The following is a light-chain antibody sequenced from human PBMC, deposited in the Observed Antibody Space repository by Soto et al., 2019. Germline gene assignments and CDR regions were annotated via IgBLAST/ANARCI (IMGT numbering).Light chain of an antibody. V-gene: IGLV6-57*01. CDR2: EDN. CDR3: QSYDSTLWV. J-gene: IGLJ1*01. CDR1: SGSIASNY. Sequence: NFMLTQPHSVSESPGKTVTISCTRSSGSIASNYVQWYQQRPGSSPTTVIYEDNQRPSGVPDRFSGSIDSSSNSASLTISGLKTEDEADYYCQSYDSTLWVFGTGTKLTVL.